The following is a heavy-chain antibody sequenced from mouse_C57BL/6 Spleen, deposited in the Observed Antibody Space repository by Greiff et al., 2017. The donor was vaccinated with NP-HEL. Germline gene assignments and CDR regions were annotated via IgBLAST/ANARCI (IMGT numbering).Heavy chain of an antibody. CDR2: ISSGSSTI. V-gene: IGHV5-17*01. J-gene: IGHJ2*01. D-gene: IGHD4-1*01. Sequence: EVQLQQSGGGLVKPGGSLKLSCAASGFTFSDYGMHWVRQAPEKGLEWVAYISSGSSTIYYADTVKGRFTISRDNAKNTLFLQMTSLRSEDTAMYYCARPGTGSYYFDYWGQGTTLTVSS. CDR3: ARPGTGSYYFDY. CDR1: GFTFSDYG.